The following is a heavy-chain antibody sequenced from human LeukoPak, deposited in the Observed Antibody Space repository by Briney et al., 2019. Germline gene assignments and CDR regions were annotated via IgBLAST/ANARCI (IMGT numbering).Heavy chain of an antibody. J-gene: IGHJ4*02. V-gene: IGHV3-66*01. CDR3: ARERAVDGLFDY. D-gene: IGHD6-19*01. CDR1: GFTISTKY. Sequence: GGSLRLSCAASGFTISTKYMSWVRQAPGKGLEWVSVIYSGGRTYYADSVKGRFTISRDNSKNTLYLQMNSLRSEDTAVYYCARERAVDGLFDYWGQGTLVTVSS. CDR2: IYSGGRT.